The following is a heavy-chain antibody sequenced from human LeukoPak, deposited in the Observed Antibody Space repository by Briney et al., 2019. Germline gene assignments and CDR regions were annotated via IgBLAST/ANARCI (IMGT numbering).Heavy chain of an antibody. Sequence: GASVKVSCKASGYTFTSYGISWVRQAPGQGLEWMGWISAYNGNTDYAQKLQGRVAMTTDTSTSTAYMELGSLRSDDTAVYYCARESSGYYFDYWGQGTLVTVSS. J-gene: IGHJ4*02. CDR1: GYTFTSYG. D-gene: IGHD3-22*01. CDR2: ISAYNGNT. V-gene: IGHV1-18*01. CDR3: ARESSGYYFDY.